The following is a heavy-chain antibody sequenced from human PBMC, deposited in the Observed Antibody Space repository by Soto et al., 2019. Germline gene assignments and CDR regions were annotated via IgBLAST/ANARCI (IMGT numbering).Heavy chain of an antibody. CDR1: VGSISINRYY. CDR3: TCIFSGGYGYGFYYYGMDV. V-gene: IGHV4-39*01. Sequence: PLATLSLTCTVPVGSISINRYYWGCIGQLPGKGLEWIGSIYYSGSTYYNPSLKSRVTISVDTSKSQFSLKLSSVTAADTAVYYCTCIFSGGYGYGFYYYGMDVWGQGT. D-gene: IGHD5-18*01. CDR2: IYYSGST. J-gene: IGHJ6*02.